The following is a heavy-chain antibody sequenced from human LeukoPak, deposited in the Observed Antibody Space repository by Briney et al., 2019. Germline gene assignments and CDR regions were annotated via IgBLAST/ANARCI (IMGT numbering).Heavy chain of an antibody. V-gene: IGHV3-23*01. CDR1: GFTFSSYS. J-gene: IGHJ4*02. CDR3: AKARSSWQYYFDY. D-gene: IGHD6-13*01. Sequence: GGSLRLSCAASGFTFSSYSMNWVRQAQGKGLEWVSAISGSGVSTYYADSVKGRFTISRDNSKNTLYLQMNSLRAEDTAVYYCAKARSSWQYYFDYWGQGTLVTVSS. CDR2: ISGSGVST.